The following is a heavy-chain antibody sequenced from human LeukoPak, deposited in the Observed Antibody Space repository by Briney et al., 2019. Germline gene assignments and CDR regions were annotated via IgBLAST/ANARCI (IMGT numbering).Heavy chain of an antibody. CDR3: VRDQGFDP. J-gene: IGHJ5*02. V-gene: IGHV3-48*03. CDR1: GFTFSTYE. Sequence: PGGSLRLSCAASGFTFSTYEMNWVRQAPGKGLEWVSFISRYGGTIFYADSVKGRFTISRDNAKNSLYLQMNSLRAEDTAVYFCVRDQGFDPWGQGTLVTVSS. CDR2: ISRYGGTI.